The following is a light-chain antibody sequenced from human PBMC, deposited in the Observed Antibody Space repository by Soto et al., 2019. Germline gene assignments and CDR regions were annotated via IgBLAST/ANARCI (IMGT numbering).Light chain of an antibody. CDR3: QQYNNWPQT. V-gene: IGKV3-15*01. CDR1: QTVSRN. J-gene: IGKJ1*01. Sequence: EVVMTQSPATLSVSPGERATLSCRASQTVSRNLAWYQQRPGQAPRLLIYDISNRATGVPARFSGSGSETDFTLTISRLEPEDFAVYYCQQYNNWPQTFGQGTKVDIK. CDR2: DIS.